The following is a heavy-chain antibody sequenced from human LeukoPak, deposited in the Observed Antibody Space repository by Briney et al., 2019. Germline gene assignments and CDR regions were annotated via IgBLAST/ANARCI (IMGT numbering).Heavy chain of an antibody. CDR1: GFTFSGYW. V-gene: IGHV3-7*03. D-gene: IGHD1-26*01. CDR3: AKDQGSGSYPLGDAFDI. Sequence: PGGSLRLSCAASGFTFSGYWMHWVRQAPGKGLEWVANIKQDGSVKYYVDSVKGRFTISRDNAKNSLYLQMNSLRAEDTALYYCAKDQGSGSYPLGDAFDIWGQGTMVTVSS. J-gene: IGHJ3*02. CDR2: IKQDGSVK.